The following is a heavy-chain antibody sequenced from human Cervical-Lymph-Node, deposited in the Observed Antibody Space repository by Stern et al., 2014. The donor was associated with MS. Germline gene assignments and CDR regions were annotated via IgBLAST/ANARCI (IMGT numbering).Heavy chain of an antibody. CDR1: GFTFDDYA. J-gene: IGHJ2*01. CDR2: ISWNSGSI. Sequence: EVQLVESGGGLVQPGRSLRLSCAASGFTFDDYAMHWVRQAPGKGLEWVSGISWNSGSIGYADSVKGRFTISRDNAKNSLYLQMNSLRAEDTALYYCAKDMEYWYFDLWGRGTLVTVSS. V-gene: IGHV3-9*01. CDR3: AKDMEYWYFDL. D-gene: IGHD1-1*01.